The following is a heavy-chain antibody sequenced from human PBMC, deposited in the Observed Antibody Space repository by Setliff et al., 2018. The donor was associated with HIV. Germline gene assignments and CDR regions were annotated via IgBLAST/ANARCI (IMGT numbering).Heavy chain of an antibody. D-gene: IGHD6-13*01. V-gene: IGHV4-59*11. J-gene: IGHJ5*02. CDR1: GGSIRSHY. CDR3: ARHRYSSSINWFDP. Sequence: SETLSLTCTVSGGSIRSHYWSWIRQPPGKGLEWIGSFYHTGSTHYNPSLKSRTTMSLDTSRNQVSLKLSSVSAADTAVYYCARHRYSSSINWFDPWGQGTLVTVSS. CDR2: FYHTGST.